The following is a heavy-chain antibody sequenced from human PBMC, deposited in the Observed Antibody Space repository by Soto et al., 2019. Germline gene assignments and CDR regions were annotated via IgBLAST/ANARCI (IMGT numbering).Heavy chain of an antibody. J-gene: IGHJ4*02. CDR2: MYYSGSS. D-gene: IGHD4-4*01. V-gene: IGHV4-39*01. CDR1: GGSISSRTFW. Sequence: QLQLQESGPGLVKPSETLSLTCSVSGGSISSRTFWWAWIRQPPGKGLEWIGDMYYSGSSYSSPFLKSRVTLSVDTSTNQLSLKLNSVTAADTAVYYCARHPRDDYNYGGSGIFDYWGQGTLVTVSS. CDR3: ARHPRDDYNYGGSGIFDY.